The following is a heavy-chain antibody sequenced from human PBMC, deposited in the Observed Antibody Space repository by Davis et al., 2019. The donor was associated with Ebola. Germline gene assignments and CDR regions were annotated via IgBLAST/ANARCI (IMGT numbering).Heavy chain of an antibody. J-gene: IGHJ4*02. V-gene: IGHV1-8*01. D-gene: IGHD5-18*01. CDR2: MNPNSGNT. CDR1: GYTFTDYD. Sequence: AASVKVSCKASGYTFTDYDINWVRQAAGRGLEWMGWMNPNSGNTGYAQKFQGRVTMTRNTSITTAYMELSSLRSEDTAVYYCARGTRDTALWGQGTLVTVSS. CDR3: ARGTRDTAL.